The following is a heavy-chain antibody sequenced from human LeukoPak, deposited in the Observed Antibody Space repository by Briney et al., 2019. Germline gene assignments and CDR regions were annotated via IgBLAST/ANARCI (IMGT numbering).Heavy chain of an antibody. V-gene: IGHV3-21*01. Sequence: PGGSLRLSCAASGFTFSNYAMSWVRQAPGKGLEWVSSIDPSSGYIYYADSLKGRFTISGDNAKNSLYLQMNSLRAEDTAVYYCARDAELGTTEYFQHWGQGTLVTVSS. J-gene: IGHJ1*01. CDR2: IDPSSGYI. CDR3: ARDAELGTTEYFQH. D-gene: IGHD1-7*01. CDR1: GFTFSNYA.